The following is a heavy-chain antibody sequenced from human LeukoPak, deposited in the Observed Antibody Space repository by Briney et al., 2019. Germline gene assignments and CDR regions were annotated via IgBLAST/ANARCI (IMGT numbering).Heavy chain of an antibody. D-gene: IGHD3/OR15-3a*01. CDR3: AHLVWEYVGGLDV. Sequence: GSLRLSCAXSGFIFRNYGMNWVRQAPGKGLEWVSGIYTNGNTRYADSVRGRFTISRDNSKNTLYLQMHSLRVDDTAVYYCAHLVWEYVGGLDVWGQGTTVTVSS. CDR2: IYTNGNT. CDR1: GFIFRNYG. V-gene: IGHV3-23*05. J-gene: IGHJ6*02.